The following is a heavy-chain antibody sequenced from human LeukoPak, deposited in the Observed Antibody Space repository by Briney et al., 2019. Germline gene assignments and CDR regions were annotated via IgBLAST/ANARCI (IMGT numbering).Heavy chain of an antibody. Sequence: PGGSLRLSCAASGFTFSSYAMSWVRQAPGKGLEWVSGISDSGGSTYYADSVKGRFTVSRDNSKNTLYLQMNSLRAEDTAVFYCAKDQQWLVPRFDYWGQGTLVTVSS. CDR1: GFTFSSYA. V-gene: IGHV3-23*01. D-gene: IGHD6-19*01. J-gene: IGHJ4*02. CDR3: AKDQQWLVPRFDY. CDR2: ISDSGGST.